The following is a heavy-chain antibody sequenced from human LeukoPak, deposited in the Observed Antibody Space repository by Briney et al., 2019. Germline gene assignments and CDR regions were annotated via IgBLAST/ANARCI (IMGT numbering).Heavy chain of an antibody. CDR2: IYYSGST. V-gene: IGHV4-59*11. Sequence: SETLSLTCTVSGGSISSHYWSWIRQPPGKGLEWIGYIYYSGSTNYNPSLKSRVTISVDTSKNQFSLKLSSVTAADTAVYYCARGITMITHSKNDWFDPWGQGTLVTVSS. D-gene: IGHD3-22*01. CDR1: GGSISSHY. CDR3: ARGITMITHSKNDWFDP. J-gene: IGHJ5*02.